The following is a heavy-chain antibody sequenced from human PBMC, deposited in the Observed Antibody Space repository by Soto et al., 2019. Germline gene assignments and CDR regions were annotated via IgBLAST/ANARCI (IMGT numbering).Heavy chain of an antibody. J-gene: IGHJ6*02. V-gene: IGHV1-69*13. CDR2: IIPIFGTA. D-gene: IGHD2-8*01. CDR3: ARSEDIVLMVPDIYYCYGMDV. CDR1: GGTFSSYA. Sequence: GASVKVSCKASGGTFSSYAISWVRQAPGQGLEWMGGIIPIFGTANYAQKFQGRVTITADESTSTAYMELSSLRSEDTAVYYCARSEDIVLMVPDIYYCYGMDVWGQGTTVTVSS.